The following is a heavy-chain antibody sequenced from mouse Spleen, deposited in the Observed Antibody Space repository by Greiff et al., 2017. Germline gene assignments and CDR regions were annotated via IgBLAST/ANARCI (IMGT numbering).Heavy chain of an antibody. Sequence: VQLQQSGAELVRPGTSVKMSCKASGYTFTNYWIGWAKQRPGHGLEWIGDIYPGGGYTNYNEKFKGKATLTADKSSSTAYMQFSSLTSEDSAIYYCARGHYGSSYNWYFDVWGTGTTVTVSS. V-gene: IGHV1-63*01. D-gene: IGHD1-1*01. CDR1: GYTFTNYW. CDR2: IYPGGGYT. J-gene: IGHJ1*03. CDR3: ARGHYGSSYNWYFDV.